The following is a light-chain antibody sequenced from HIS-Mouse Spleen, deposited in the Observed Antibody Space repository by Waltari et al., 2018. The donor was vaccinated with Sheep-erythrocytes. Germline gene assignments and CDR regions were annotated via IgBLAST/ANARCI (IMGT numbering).Light chain of an antibody. Sequence: DIVMTQSPDSLAVSLGERATINCKSSQSVLYSSNNKNYLAWYQQKPRQPAKLLIYWASTRESGVPDRFSGSGSGTDFTRTISSLQAEDVAVYYCQQYYSTLTFGGGTKVEIK. J-gene: IGKJ4*01. CDR2: WAS. CDR1: QSVLYSSNNKNY. CDR3: QQYYSTLT. V-gene: IGKV4-1*01.